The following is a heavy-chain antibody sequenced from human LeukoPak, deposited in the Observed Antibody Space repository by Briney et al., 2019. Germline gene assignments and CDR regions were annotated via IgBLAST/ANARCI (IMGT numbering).Heavy chain of an antibody. Sequence: PSETLSLTCTVSGGSISSYYWSWIRQPPGKGLEWIGYTYYSGSTNYNPSLKSRVTISVDTSKNQFSLKLSSVTAADTAVYYCAGHPSIVAVFDYWGQGTLVTVSS. J-gene: IGHJ4*02. D-gene: IGHD5-12*01. CDR2: TYYSGST. V-gene: IGHV4-59*08. CDR3: AGHPSIVAVFDY. CDR1: GGSISSYY.